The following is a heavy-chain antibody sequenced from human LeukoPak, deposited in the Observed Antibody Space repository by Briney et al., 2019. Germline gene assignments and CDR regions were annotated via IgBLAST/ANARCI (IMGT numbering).Heavy chain of an antibody. Sequence: GWSLRLSCVASGFTFDDYAMSWVRQAPGKGLGWVAGINWNGDNTVYADSVKGRFTISRDNAKNSLYLQLNSLGAEDTALYYCASDRRSDSSGYAFDIWGQGPMVTVSS. CDR3: ASDRRSDSSGYAFDI. J-gene: IGHJ3*02. CDR2: INWNGDNT. CDR1: GFTFDDYA. V-gene: IGHV3-20*04. D-gene: IGHD3-22*01.